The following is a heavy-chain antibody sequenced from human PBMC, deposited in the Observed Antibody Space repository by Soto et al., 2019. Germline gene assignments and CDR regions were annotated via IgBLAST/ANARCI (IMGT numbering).Heavy chain of an antibody. CDR2: ISSSSSYI. CDR3: ARGTTPPMTGIREWLPPPLYYYYYYGMDV. J-gene: IGHJ6*02. CDR1: GFTFSSYS. D-gene: IGHD3-3*01. Sequence: GGSLRLSCAASGFTFSSYSMNWVRQAPGKGLVWVSSISSSSSYIYYADSVKGRFTISRDNAKNSLYLQMNSLRAEDTAVYYCARGTTPPMTGIREWLPPPLYYYYYYGMDVWGQGTTVTVSS. V-gene: IGHV3-21*01.